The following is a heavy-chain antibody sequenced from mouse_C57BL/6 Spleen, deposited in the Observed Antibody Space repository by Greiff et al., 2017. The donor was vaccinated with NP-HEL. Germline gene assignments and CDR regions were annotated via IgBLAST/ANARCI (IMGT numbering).Heavy chain of an antibody. Sequence: VHLVESGAELVKPGASVKLSCKASGYTFTSYWMHWVKQRPGQGLEWIGMIHPNSGSTNYNEKFKSKATLTVDKSSSTAYMQLSSLTSEDSAVYYCASAPYYGSSAWFAYWGQGTLVTVSA. CDR1: GYTFTSYW. CDR2: IHPNSGST. J-gene: IGHJ3*01. D-gene: IGHD1-1*01. V-gene: IGHV1-64*01. CDR3: ASAPYYGSSAWFAY.